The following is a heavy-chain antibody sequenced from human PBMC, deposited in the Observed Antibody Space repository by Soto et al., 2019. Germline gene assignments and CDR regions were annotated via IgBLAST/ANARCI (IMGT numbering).Heavy chain of an antibody. CDR2: ITNSGSST. CDR1: AFTFSSYA. J-gene: IGHJ4*02. D-gene: IGHD6-6*01. CDR3: AKLPDSSSSEMDY. V-gene: IGHV3-23*01. Sequence: GGSLRLSCAASAFTFSSYAMNWVRQAPGKGLEWVSGITNSGSSTYYADSVKGRFTISRDNSKNTLYLQMNSLRAEDTAVYYCAKLPDSSSSEMDYWGQGTLVTVSS.